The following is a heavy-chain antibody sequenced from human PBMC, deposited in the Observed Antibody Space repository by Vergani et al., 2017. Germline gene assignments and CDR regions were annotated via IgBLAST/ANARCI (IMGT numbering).Heavy chain of an antibody. J-gene: IGHJ4*02. V-gene: IGHV1-46*02. D-gene: IGHD2-15*01. CDR1: GYIFKNYY. CDR3: ARSIGYCTSGSCRPYYFDL. CDR2: VNFVTGAA. Sequence: QVQLVQSGAAVKKPGASAKVSCTASGYIFKNYYMHWLRLAPGQGFQWMGVVNFVTGAATSPQKFECRITMTRDTSTATFYMDLSSLKYEYTAIYYCARSIGYCTSGSCRPYYFDLWGQGTLVTVSS.